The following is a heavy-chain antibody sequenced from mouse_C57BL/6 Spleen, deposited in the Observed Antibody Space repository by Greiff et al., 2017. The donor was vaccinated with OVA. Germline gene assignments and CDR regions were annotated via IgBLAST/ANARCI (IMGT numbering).Heavy chain of an antibody. Sequence: QVQLQQSGPELVKPGASVKLSCKASGYTFTSYDINWVKQRPGQGLEWIGWIYPRDGSTKYNEKFKGKATLTVDTSSSTAYMELHSLTSEDSAVYFCARAGYDYDEGGHWYLDVWGTGATVTASS. CDR1: GYTFTSYD. V-gene: IGHV1-85*01. J-gene: IGHJ1*03. CDR3: ARAGYDYDEGGHWYLDV. D-gene: IGHD2-4*01. CDR2: IYPRDGST.